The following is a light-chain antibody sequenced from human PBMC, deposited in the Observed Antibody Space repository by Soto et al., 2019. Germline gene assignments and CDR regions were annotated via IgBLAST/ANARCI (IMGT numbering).Light chain of an antibody. Sequence: EVVLTQSPDILSLSPGERASLSCRASQSVSGDYVAWYQQKPGQAPRLLIYGASTRATGIPARFSGSGSGTEFTLTISSLQSEDFAVYYCQQYNNWPRTFGQGTKVEIK. J-gene: IGKJ1*01. CDR3: QQYNNWPRT. CDR2: GAS. V-gene: IGKV3-15*01. CDR1: QSVSGD.